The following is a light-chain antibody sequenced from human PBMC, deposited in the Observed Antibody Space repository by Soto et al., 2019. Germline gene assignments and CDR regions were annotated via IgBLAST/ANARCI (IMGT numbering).Light chain of an antibody. Sequence: QSVLTQPPSASGSPRQSVTISCTGTSSDIGAYNYVSWYQQHPGKAPKLMIYEVSKRPSGVPDRFSGSKSGNTASLTVSGLQAEDEADYYCTSHAGSINLVFGGGTKLTVL. CDR3: TSHAGSINLV. CDR2: EVS. CDR1: SSDIGAYNY. V-gene: IGLV2-8*01. J-gene: IGLJ2*01.